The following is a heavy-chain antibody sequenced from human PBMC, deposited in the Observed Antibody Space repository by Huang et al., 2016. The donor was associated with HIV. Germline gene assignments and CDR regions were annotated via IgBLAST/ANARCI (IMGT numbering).Heavy chain of an antibody. V-gene: IGHV1-18*04. J-gene: IGHJ5*02. Sequence: QVELVQSGAEVKRPGASVRVSCKASGYIFTKYGINWVRQAPGKGIEWMGWISDYNGNTNYEEKFQGRVTLTRDTSTTTAYMELRDVTSADTAVYYCARDHWYPLQNWFDLWGQGTLVTVSS. CDR3: ARDHWYPLQNWFDL. CDR1: GYIFTKYG. CDR2: ISDYNGNT. D-gene: IGHD1-1*01.